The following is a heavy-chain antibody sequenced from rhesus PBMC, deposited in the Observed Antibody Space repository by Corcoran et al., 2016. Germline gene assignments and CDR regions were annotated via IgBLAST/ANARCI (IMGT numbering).Heavy chain of an antibody. CDR2: ISYGGST. CDR1: GYSISSGYG. CDR3: ASIAAAAH. D-gene: IGHD6-31*01. Sequence: QLQLQESGPGLVKPSETLSLTCAVSGYSISSGYGWSWIRQPPGKGLELIGYISYGGSTSYNPSLKSRVTISRDTSKNQLSLRLSSVTAADTAVYYCASIAAAAHWGQGVLVTVSS. V-gene: IGHV4-122*02. J-gene: IGHJ4*01.